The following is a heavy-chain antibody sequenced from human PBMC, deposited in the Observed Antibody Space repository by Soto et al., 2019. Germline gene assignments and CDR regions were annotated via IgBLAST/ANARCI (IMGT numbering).Heavy chain of an antibody. CDR1: GFTFSSNY. J-gene: IGHJ4*02. V-gene: IGHV3-53*01. CDR3: AREYYDSSGSNYFDY. CDR2: IYSGGST. D-gene: IGHD3-22*01. Sequence: PGGSLRLSCAASGFTFSSNYMSWVRQAPGKGLEWVSVIYSGGSTYYADSVKGRFTISRDNSKNTLYLQMNSLRAEDTAVYYCAREYYDSSGSNYFDYWGQGTLVTVSS.